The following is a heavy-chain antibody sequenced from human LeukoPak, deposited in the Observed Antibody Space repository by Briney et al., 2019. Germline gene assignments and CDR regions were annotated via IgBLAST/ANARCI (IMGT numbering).Heavy chain of an antibody. CDR3: ARHDVEMATPDY. D-gene: IGHD5-24*01. CDR2: IYPGDSDT. J-gene: IGHJ4*02. V-gene: IGHV5-51*01. CDR1: GYSFTSYW. Sequence: PGGSLRLSCKGSGYSFTSYWIGWVRQMPGKGLEWMGIIYPGDSDTRYSPSFQGQVTISADKSISTAYLQWSSLKASDTAMYYCARHDVEMATPDYWGQGTLVTVSS.